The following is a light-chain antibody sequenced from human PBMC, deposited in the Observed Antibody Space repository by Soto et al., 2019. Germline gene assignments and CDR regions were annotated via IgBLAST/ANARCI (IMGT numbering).Light chain of an antibody. Sequence: DIQTTQSPSSLSASVGDRATITCRTSDNIAKYLNWYQQKPDQVPRLLIVAACRLQSGVPTRFSGSGSGTDFTETINNLRLVDFATYCCQQSYSAPPWTFGQGTKVGVK. CDR1: DNIAKY. CDR3: QQSYSAPPWT. V-gene: IGKV1-39*01. CDR2: AAC. J-gene: IGKJ1*01.